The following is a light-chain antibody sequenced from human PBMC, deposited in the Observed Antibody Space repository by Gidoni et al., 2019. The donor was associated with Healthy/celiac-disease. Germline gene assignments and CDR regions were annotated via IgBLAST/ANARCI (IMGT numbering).Light chain of an antibody. CDR3: QQYGSSPS. Sequence: EIVLTQSPGTLSLSPGERATLSCRASPSVSSSYLAWYQQKPGQAPRLRIYGASSRATGSPDRFSGSGYGTDFTLTISRLEPEDFAVYYCQQYGSSPSFGGGTKVEIK. CDR1: PSVSSSY. V-gene: IGKV3-20*01. CDR2: GAS. J-gene: IGKJ4*01.